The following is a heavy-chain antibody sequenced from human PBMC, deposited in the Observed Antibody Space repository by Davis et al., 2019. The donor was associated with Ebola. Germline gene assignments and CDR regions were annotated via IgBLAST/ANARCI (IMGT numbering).Heavy chain of an antibody. D-gene: IGHD2-15*01. CDR2: IWYDGSNK. Sequence: GESLKISCAASGFTFSSYGMHWVRQAPGKGLEWVAVIWYDGSNKYYADSVKGRFTISRDNSKNTLYLQMNSLRAEDTAVYYCARPAGYCSGGSCYSGGWFDPWGQGTLVTVSS. J-gene: IGHJ5*02. V-gene: IGHV3-30*19. CDR1: GFTFSSYG. CDR3: ARPAGYCSGGSCYSGGWFDP.